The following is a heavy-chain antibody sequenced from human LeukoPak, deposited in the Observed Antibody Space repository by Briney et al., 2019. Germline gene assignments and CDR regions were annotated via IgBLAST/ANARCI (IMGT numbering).Heavy chain of an antibody. CDR3: ARHRPGPYDY. CDR2: IYYSGST. CDR1: GRFINSYY. J-gene: IGHJ4*02. Sequence: SETLSLTCTVSGRFINSYYWSWIRQPPRKALEWIGYIYYSGSTNYNPSLNSRLTISVDTSKNQFSLKLSSVTAADTAVYYCARHRPGPYDYWGQGTLVTVSS. V-gene: IGHV4-59*08.